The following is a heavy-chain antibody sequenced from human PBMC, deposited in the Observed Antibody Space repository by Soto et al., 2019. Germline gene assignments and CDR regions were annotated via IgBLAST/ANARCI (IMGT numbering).Heavy chain of an antibody. CDR3: ARDPDHDSSGYYFKY. V-gene: IGHV4-59*01. D-gene: IGHD3-22*01. J-gene: IGHJ4*02. CDR1: GGSSSSYY. CDR2: IHYSGST. Sequence: SETLSLTCAVSGGSSSSYYWSWIRQPPGKGLEWIGYIHYSGSTNYNPSLKSRVTISLDRSKNHFSLKLYSVTAADTAVYYCARDPDHDSSGYYFKYWGQGTLVTVSS.